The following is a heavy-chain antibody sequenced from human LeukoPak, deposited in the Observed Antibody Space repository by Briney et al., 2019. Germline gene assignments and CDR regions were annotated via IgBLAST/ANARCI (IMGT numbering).Heavy chain of an antibody. CDR3: AREVLDTAMALGY. CDR1: GFTVSSNY. V-gene: IGHV3-66*01. CDR2: IYSGGTT. D-gene: IGHD5-18*01. J-gene: IGHJ4*02. Sequence: AGGSLRLSCAASGFTVSSNYMSWVRQAPGKGLEWVSIIYSGGTTYYADSVKGRFTISRDNSKNTLYLQMNSLRAKDTAVYYCAREVLDTAMALGYWGQGTLVTVSS.